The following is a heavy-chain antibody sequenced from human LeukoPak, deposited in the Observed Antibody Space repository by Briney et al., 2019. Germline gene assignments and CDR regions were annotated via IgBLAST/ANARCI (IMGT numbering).Heavy chain of an antibody. CDR2: ISVSGNT. CDR1: GFTLSSYA. D-gene: IGHD3-22*01. Sequence: PGGSLRLSCAASGFTLSSYAMSWVRQGPGKGLEWVSAISVSGNTYHADSVKGRFTISRDSSKNTLYLQMNSLRAGDAAVYYCAKAVVPVISQHYFDYWGQGTLVTVSS. V-gene: IGHV3-23*01. CDR3: AKAVVPVISQHYFDY. J-gene: IGHJ4*02.